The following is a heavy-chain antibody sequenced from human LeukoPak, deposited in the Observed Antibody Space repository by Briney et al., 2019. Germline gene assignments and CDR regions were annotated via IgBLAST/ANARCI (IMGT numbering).Heavy chain of an antibody. CDR2: ISVNGGAM. CDR3: AKKTDRLGAVGRDRYFDL. V-gene: IGHV3-48*03. Sequence: PRGSLRLSCTASGFTFSGYEMTWVRQAPGKGLEWMSYISVNGGAMHYADSVRGRFTTSRDDAKNSLYLRMNSLRVEDTAIYYWAKKTDRLGAVGRDRYFDLWGRGTLITVSS. D-gene: IGHD6-13*01. CDR1: GFTFSGYE. J-gene: IGHJ2*01.